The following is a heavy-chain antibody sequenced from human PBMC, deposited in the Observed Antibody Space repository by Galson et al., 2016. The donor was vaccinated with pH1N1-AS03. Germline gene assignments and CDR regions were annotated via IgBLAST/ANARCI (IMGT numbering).Heavy chain of an antibody. V-gene: IGHV3-11*01. CDR1: GFAFSDYF. D-gene: IGHD4-23*01. CDR2: MSGSAITI. J-gene: IGHJ3*01. Sequence: SLRLSCAASGFAFSDYFMSWIRQAPGKGLEWVSSMSGSAITIYYTDSVKGRFTISRDNPKNSQFLQMNNLRGEDTAVYYCARLRWSNFGDAFDLWGQGTMVTVPS. CDR3: ARLRWSNFGDAFDL.